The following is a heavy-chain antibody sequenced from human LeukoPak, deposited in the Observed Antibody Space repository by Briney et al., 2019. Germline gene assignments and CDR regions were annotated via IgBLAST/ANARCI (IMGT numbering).Heavy chain of an antibody. CDR3: ARGSWGLEMATIH. CDR2: INTDGSST. V-gene: IGHV3-74*01. CDR1: EFTFSSYW. J-gene: IGHJ4*02. D-gene: IGHD5-24*01. Sequence: GGSLRLSCAASEFTFSSYWMHWVRQAPGKGLVWVSRINTDGSSTSYADSVKGRFTISRDNAKNTLYLQMNSLRAEDTAVYYCARGSWGLEMATIHWGQGTLVTVSS.